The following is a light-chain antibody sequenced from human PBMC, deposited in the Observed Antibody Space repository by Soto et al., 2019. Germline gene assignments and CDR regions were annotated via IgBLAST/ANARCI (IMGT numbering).Light chain of an antibody. J-gene: IGKJ5*01. Sequence: QSPGTLCLSPGERTTLSCRASQSVSSNFLDWYQQKPGQAPRLLIYGASTRATGIPARFSGSGSGTEFTLTISSLQSEDFAVYYCKQYNNWPPITFGQGTRLEI. V-gene: IGKV3-15*01. CDR3: KQYNNWPPIT. CDR2: GAS. CDR1: QSVSSN.